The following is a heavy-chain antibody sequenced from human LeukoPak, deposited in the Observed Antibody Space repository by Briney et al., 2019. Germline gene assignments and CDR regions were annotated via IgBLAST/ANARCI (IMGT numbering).Heavy chain of an antibody. Sequence: PGGSLRLSCAASGFTFSNYSMNWVRQAPGKGLEWVSSISTSSSYIYYVDSVKGRFTISRDNARNSLYLQMNSLRAEDTAVYYCARAPLSGSYLINWFDPWGQGTLVTVSS. V-gene: IGHV3-21*01. CDR3: ARAPLSGSYLINWFDP. CDR2: ISTSSSYI. CDR1: GFTFSNYS. D-gene: IGHD1-26*01. J-gene: IGHJ5*02.